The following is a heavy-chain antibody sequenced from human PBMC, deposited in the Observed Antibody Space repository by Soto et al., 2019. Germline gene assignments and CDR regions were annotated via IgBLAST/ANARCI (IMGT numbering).Heavy chain of an antibody. V-gene: IGHV3-30-3*01. J-gene: IGHJ6*02. Sequence: QVQLVESGGGVVQPGRSLRLSCAASGFTFSSYAMHWVRQAPGKGLEWVAVISYDGSNKYYADSVKGRFTISRDNSKNTLYLQMNSLRAEDTAVYDCARYGDRVYGMDVWGQGTTVTVSS. CDR2: ISYDGSNK. CDR1: GFTFSSYA. CDR3: ARYGDRVYGMDV. D-gene: IGHD4-17*01.